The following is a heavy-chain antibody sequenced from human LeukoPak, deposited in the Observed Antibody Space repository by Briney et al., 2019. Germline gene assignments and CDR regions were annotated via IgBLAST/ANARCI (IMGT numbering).Heavy chain of an antibody. V-gene: IGHV4-31*03. J-gene: IGHJ4*02. Sequence: SESLSLTCTVSGGSISSGGYYWSWIRQHPGKGLEWIGYIYYSGSTYYNPSLKSRVTISVDTSKNQFSLKLSSVTATDTAVYYCARDLDSSGFDYWGQGTLVTVSS. CDR1: GGSISSGGYY. CDR3: ARDLDSSGFDY. CDR2: IYYSGST. D-gene: IGHD3-22*01.